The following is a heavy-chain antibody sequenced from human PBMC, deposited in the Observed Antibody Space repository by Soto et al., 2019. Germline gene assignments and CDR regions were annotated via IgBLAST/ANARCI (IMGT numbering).Heavy chain of an antibody. CDR1: GFTFSSYA. V-gene: IGHV3-23*01. D-gene: IGHD3-16*02. CDR2: ISGSGGST. CDR3: AKDTPSIMITFGGVIAPDAFDI. Sequence: PGGSLRLSCAASGFTFSSYAMSWVRQAPGKGLEWVSAISGSGGSTYYADSVKGRFTISRDNSKNTLYLQMNSLRAEDTAVYYCAKDTPSIMITFGGVIAPDAFDIWGQGTMVTVS. J-gene: IGHJ3*02.